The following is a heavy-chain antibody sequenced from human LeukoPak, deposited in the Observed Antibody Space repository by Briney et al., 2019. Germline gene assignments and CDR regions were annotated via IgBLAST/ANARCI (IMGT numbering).Heavy chain of an antibody. CDR3: ARDLPPVVPAAVGY. D-gene: IGHD2-2*01. J-gene: IGHJ4*02. CDR1: GGSISSGGYY. CDR2: IYHSGST. Sequence: SETLSLTCTVSGGSISSGGYYWSSIRQPPGKGLEWIGYIYHSGSTYYNPSLKSRVTISVDRSKTQFSLKLSSVTAADTAVYYCARDLPPVVPAAVGYWGQGTLVTVSS. V-gene: IGHV4-30-2*01.